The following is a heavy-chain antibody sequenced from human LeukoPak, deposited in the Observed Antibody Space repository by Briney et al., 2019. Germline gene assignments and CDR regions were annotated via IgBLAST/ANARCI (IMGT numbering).Heavy chain of an antibody. J-gene: IGHJ3*02. V-gene: IGHV4-59*08. D-gene: IGHD2-15*01. CDR3: ARRIGDAFGI. CDR1: GGSISSYY. Sequence: SETLSLTCTVSGGSISSYYWSWIRQPPGKGLEWIGYIYYSGSTNYNPSLKSRVTISVDTSKNQFSLKLSSVTAADTAVYYCARRIGDAFGIWGQGTMVTVSS. CDR2: IYYSGST.